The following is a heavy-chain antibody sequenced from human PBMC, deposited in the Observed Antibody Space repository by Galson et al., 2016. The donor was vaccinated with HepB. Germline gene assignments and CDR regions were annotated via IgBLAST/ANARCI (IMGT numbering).Heavy chain of an antibody. V-gene: IGHV4-4*02. Sequence: ETLSLTCTVSVDSISSGHWWTWVRQPPGKGLEWIGEIHHSGTTNYNPSLTGRVTLSVDKSQNQFSLKLTSVTAADTAMYYCARGFVIVPAVLTRWFDPWGQGTLVTVSS. CDR1: VDSISSGHW. CDR2: IHHSGTT. D-gene: IGHD2-2*01. CDR3: ARGFVIVPAVLTRWFDP. J-gene: IGHJ5*02.